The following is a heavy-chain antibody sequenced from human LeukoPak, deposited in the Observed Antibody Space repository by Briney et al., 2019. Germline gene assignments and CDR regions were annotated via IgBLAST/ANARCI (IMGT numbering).Heavy chain of an antibody. J-gene: IGHJ4*02. V-gene: IGHV3-7*01. CDR3: AREGVPYAGDY. CDR1: GFTFSNYW. Sequence: GGSLRLSCEASGFTFSNYWMKWVRQAPGKGLEWVANIKQDGSEKNYVDPVKGRFTISRDNAKNAQYLQMNSLRAEDTAVYYCAREGVPYAGDYWGQGTQVTVSS. CDR2: IKQDGSEK. D-gene: IGHD3-10*01.